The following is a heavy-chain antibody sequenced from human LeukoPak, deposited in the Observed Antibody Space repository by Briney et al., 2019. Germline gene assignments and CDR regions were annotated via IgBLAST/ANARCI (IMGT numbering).Heavy chain of an antibody. J-gene: IGHJ4*02. CDR1: GGSISSSSYY. CDR3: ARREEEMASPGFDY. CDR2: IYYSGST. Sequence: SETLSLTCTVSGGSISSSSYYWGWIRQPPGKGLEWIGSIYYSGSTYYNPSLKSRITISVDTSKNQFSLKLSSVTAADTAVYYCARREEEMASPGFDYWGQGTLVTVSS. D-gene: IGHD5-24*01. V-gene: IGHV4-39*01.